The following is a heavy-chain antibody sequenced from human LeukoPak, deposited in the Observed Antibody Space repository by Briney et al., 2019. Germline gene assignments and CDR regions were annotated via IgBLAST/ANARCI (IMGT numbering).Heavy chain of an antibody. CDR2: INHSGST. CDR3: ARGDGDYGWFDP. D-gene: IGHD4-17*01. J-gene: IGHJ5*02. V-gene: IGHV4-34*01. CDR1: GGSFSGYY. Sequence: SETLSLTCAVYGGSFSGYYWSWIRQPPGKGLEWIGEINHSGSTNYNPSLKRRVTISVDTSKNQFSLKLNSVTAADTAVYYCARGDGDYGWFDPWGQGTLVTVSS.